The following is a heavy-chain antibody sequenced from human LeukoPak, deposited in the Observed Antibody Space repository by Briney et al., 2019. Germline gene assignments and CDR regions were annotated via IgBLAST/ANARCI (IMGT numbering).Heavy chain of an antibody. CDR3: ASGGRAFNF. CDR1: GMRVSDFY. Sequence: GGSLRLSCAASGMRVSDFYMYWVRQAPGKGPEWISFISINGNIIHYADSVKGRFTISRDNAKNSLYLHVDSLRVEDTATYYCASGGRAFNFWGPGTAVTVSS. D-gene: IGHD1-14*01. V-gene: IGHV3-11*01. CDR2: ISINGNII. J-gene: IGHJ4*02.